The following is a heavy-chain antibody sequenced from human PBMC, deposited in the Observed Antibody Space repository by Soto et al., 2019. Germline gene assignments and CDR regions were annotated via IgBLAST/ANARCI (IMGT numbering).Heavy chain of an antibody. J-gene: IGHJ6*02. V-gene: IGHV4-59*01. CDR2: IYYSGST. D-gene: IGHD6-13*01. CDR1: GGSISSYY. Sequence: SETLSLTCTVSGGSISSYYWSWIRQPPGKGLEWIGYIYYSGSTNYNPSLKSRVTISVDTSKNQFSLKLSSVTAADTAVYYCAREAGSSWTNGMDVWGQGTTVTVSS. CDR3: AREAGSSWTNGMDV.